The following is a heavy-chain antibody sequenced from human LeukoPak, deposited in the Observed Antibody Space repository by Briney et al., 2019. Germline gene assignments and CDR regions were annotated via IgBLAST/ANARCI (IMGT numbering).Heavy chain of an antibody. CDR2: MNPNSGNT. D-gene: IGHD1-26*01. Sequence: ASVKVSCTASGYTFTSYDINWVRQATGQGLEWVGWMNPNSGNTCYAQKFQGRVTITRNTSISTAYMELSGLRAEDTAVYYCARAGSGSDVTIDNWGQKTLGT. CDR1: GYTFTSYD. V-gene: IGHV1-8*01. CDR3: ARAGSGSDVTIDN. J-gene: IGHJ4*02.